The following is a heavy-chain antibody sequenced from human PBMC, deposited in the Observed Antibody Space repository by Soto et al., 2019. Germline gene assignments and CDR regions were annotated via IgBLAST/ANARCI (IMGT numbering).Heavy chain of an antibody. Sequence: ASVKVSFKASGYTFIGYYIHWVRQAPGQGLEWMGWINPNSGDTNYAQKFQGWVTMTRDTSINTAYMELSRLRSDDTAVYYCARDTKYYDFGSGYGLWYFDYWGQG. J-gene: IGHJ4*02. CDR2: INPNSGDT. CDR1: GYTFIGYY. CDR3: ARDTKYYDFGSGYGLWYFDY. V-gene: IGHV1-2*04. D-gene: IGHD3-3*01.